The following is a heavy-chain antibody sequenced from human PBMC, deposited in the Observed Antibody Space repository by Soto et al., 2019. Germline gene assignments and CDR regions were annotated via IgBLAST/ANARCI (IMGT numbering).Heavy chain of an antibody. J-gene: IGHJ4*02. V-gene: IGHV4-31*03. D-gene: IGHD3-22*01. CDR2: IYYTGST. Sequence: SETLSLTCIVSGGSISSGGYYWSWIRQHPGKGLECIGYIYYTGSTYYNPSLESRVTISVDTSKNQFSLKLSSVTAADTAVYYCVRSSTSYDSSGYYLAYWGQGTLVTVSS. CDR3: VRSSTSYDSSGYYLAY. CDR1: GGSISSGGYY.